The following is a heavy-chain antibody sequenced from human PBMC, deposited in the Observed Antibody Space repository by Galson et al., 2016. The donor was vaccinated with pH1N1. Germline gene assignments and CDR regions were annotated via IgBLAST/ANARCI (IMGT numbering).Heavy chain of an antibody. V-gene: IGHV4-34*01. CDR3: ARRTNPDFCGDFSIFDQ. CDR1: IGSFSGHY. D-gene: IGHD2-21*01. Sequence: SETLSLTCAVYIGSFSGHYWTWIRQSPGKGLEWLGEIDDSGSPNYNPSLMSRVTISVDTSKNQFSLKVTSMTAADTAVYFCARRTNPDFCGDFSIFDQWGQGTRVTVSS. CDR2: IDDSGSP. J-gene: IGHJ4*01.